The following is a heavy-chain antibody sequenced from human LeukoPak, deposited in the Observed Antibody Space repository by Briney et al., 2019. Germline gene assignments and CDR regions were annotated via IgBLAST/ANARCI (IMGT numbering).Heavy chain of an antibody. CDR2: MNPNSGNT. CDR3: ARGIAVAGSYYFDY. V-gene: IGHV1-8*01. Sequence: ASVTVSCKASGYTFTSYDINWVRQATGQGLEWMGWMNPNSGNTGYAQKFQGRVTMTRNTSISTAYMELSSLRSEDTAVYYCARGIAVAGSYYFDYWGQGTLVTVSS. CDR1: GYTFTSYD. D-gene: IGHD6-19*01. J-gene: IGHJ4*02.